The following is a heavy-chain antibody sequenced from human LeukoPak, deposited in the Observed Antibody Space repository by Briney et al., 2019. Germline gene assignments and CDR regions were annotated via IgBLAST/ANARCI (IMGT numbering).Heavy chain of an antibody. D-gene: IGHD3-22*01. J-gene: IGHJ4*01. CDR2: ITASGDTT. V-gene: IGHV3-23*01. CDR1: GFTFSSNA. CDR3: AKALGTNGYYQLPIDD. Sequence: GGSLRLSCAASGFTFSSNAMTWVRQAPGKGLECVSAITASGDTTYYADSVKGRFTISRDNSRNTLYLQLNNLRAEDTAVYYCAKALGTNGYYQLPIDDWGQGILVTVSS.